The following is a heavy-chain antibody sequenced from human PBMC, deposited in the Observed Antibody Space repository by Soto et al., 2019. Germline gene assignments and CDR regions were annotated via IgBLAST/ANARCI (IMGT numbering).Heavy chain of an antibody. J-gene: IGHJ4*02. CDR1: GFSFGSYA. CDR2: ISGSDGKT. V-gene: IGHV3-23*01. CDR3: ARWSYLDY. D-gene: IGHD3-3*01. Sequence: PGGSLRLSCAASGFSFGSYALSWVPQAPGKGLEWVSTISGSDGKTFYADSVKGRFSISRDTSQSTLYLQMNSLRADDTAMYYCARWSYLDYWGQGTRVTVSS.